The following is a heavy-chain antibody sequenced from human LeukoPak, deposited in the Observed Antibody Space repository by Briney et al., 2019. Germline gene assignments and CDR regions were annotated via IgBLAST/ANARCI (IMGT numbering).Heavy chain of an antibody. CDR1: GFTFSSYA. Sequence: GGSLRLSCAASGFTFSSYAMSWVRQAPGKGLEWVSAISGSGGSTYCADSVKGRFTISRDNSKNTLYLQMNSLGAEDTAVYYCAKDKSSGIAVAGTEADYWGQGTLVTVSS. CDR3: AKDKSSGIAVAGTEADY. V-gene: IGHV3-23*01. CDR2: ISGSGGST. D-gene: IGHD6-19*01. J-gene: IGHJ4*02.